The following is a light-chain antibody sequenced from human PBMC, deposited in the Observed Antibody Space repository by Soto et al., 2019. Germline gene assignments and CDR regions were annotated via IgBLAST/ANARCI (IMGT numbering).Light chain of an antibody. CDR3: QQYNNWPRT. CDR2: GAS. V-gene: IGKV3-15*01. J-gene: IGKJ1*01. Sequence: EVVITQSPATLSVSPGERATLSCRAGQSVSSDLAWYHQKPGQSPRLLIYGASTRATGIPARFSGSGSGTEFTLTINSLQSEDFAVYYCQQYNNWPRTFGQGTKVDI. CDR1: QSVSSD.